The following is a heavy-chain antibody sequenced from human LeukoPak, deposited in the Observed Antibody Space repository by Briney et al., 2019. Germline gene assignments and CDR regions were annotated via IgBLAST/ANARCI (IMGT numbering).Heavy chain of an antibody. V-gene: IGHV4-59*01. CDR1: GGSISSYY. CDR3: ARDLSGSIYSDY. D-gene: IGHD5-12*01. CDR2: IYYSGST. J-gene: IGHJ4*02. Sequence: SETLSLTCTVSGGSISSYYWSWIRQPPGKGLEWIGYIYYSGSTNYNPSLKSRVTISVDTSKDQFSLKLSSVTAADTAVYYCARDLSGSIYSDYWGQGTLVTVSS.